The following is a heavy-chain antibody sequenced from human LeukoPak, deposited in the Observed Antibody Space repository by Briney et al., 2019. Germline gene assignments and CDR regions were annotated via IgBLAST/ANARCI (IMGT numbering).Heavy chain of an antibody. Sequence: GASVKVSCKASGYTFTSYGISWVRQAPGQGLEWMGWISAYNGNANYAQKLQGRVTMTTDTSTSTAYMELRSLRSDDTAVYYCARDQIGYYDNWFDPWGQGTLVTVSS. CDR1: GYTFTSYG. D-gene: IGHD1-26*01. V-gene: IGHV1-18*01. CDR3: ARDQIGYYDNWFDP. J-gene: IGHJ5*02. CDR2: ISAYNGNA.